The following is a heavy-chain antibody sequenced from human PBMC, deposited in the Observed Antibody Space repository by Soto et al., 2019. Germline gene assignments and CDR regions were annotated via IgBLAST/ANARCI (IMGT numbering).Heavy chain of an antibody. V-gene: IGHV3-21*01. CDR2: ISIISTYI. CDR3: ARRGSEVTTGGGALDM. CDR1: RFRFSDYT. Sequence: EVELVESGGGLVKPGGSLRLSCLASRFRFSDYTMTWVRQAPGKGLEWVSSISIISTYIYYGDSVKGRFTISRDNAKNSLYLQMNSLRVEDTAVNYCARRGSEVTTGGGALDMWGQGTMVTVSS. J-gene: IGHJ3*02. D-gene: IGHD4-17*01.